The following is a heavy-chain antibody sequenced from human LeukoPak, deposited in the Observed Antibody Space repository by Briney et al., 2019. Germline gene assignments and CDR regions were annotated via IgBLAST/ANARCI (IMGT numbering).Heavy chain of an antibody. V-gene: IGHV3-21*01. D-gene: IGHD6-13*01. CDR1: GLTFSSYS. Sequence: GGSLRLSCAASGLTFSSYSMNWVRQAPGKGLEWVSSISSSSSYIYYADSVKGRFTISRDNAKNSLYLQMNSLRAEDTAVYYCARDSGSSWYWFDPWGQGTLVTVSS. CDR3: ARDSGSSWYWFDP. J-gene: IGHJ5*02. CDR2: ISSSSSYI.